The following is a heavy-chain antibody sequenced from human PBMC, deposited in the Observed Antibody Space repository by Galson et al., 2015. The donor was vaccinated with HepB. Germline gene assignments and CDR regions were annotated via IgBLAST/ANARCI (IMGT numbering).Heavy chain of an antibody. Sequence: ETLSLTCTVSGVSISSYSWTWIRQPAGKGLEWIGRIYSSGTINHNPSLKSRVSMSVDTSKNQFSLKLTSVTAADTAVYYCATDGDTKTYYYYGLDVWGQGTTVTVSS. CDR3: ATDGDTKTYYYYGLDV. V-gene: IGHV4-4*07. J-gene: IGHJ6*02. D-gene: IGHD3-10*01. CDR2: IYSSGTI. CDR1: GVSISSYS.